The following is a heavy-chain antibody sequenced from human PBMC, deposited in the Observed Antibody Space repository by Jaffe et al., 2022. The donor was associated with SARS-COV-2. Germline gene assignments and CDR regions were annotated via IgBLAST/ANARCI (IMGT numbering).Heavy chain of an antibody. Sequence: QVQLQESGPGLVKPSQTLSLTCSVSGGSISSGSYYWSWIRQPAGKGLEWIGRIYTSGSTNYNPSLKSRVTISVDTSKNQFSLKLSSVTAADTAVYYCARAVPRSGWGPWVWYFDLWGRGTLVTVSS. CDR2: IYTSGST. D-gene: IGHD6-19*01. J-gene: IGHJ2*01. CDR3: ARAVPRSGWGPWVWYFDL. CDR1: GGSISSGSYY. V-gene: IGHV4-61*02.